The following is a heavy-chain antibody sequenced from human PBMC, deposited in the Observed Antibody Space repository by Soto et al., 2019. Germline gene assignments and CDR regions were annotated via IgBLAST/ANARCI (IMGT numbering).Heavy chain of an antibody. CDR3: ARIGIAVASAYYYYGMDV. CDR2: IYPGDSDT. J-gene: IGHJ6*02. Sequence: GESLKTSCKGSGYSFTSYWIGWVRQMPGKGLEWMGIIYPGDSDTRYSPSFQGQVTISADKSISTAYLQWSSLKASDTAMYDCARIGIAVASAYYYYGMDVWGQGTTVTVSS. D-gene: IGHD6-19*01. CDR1: GYSFTSYW. V-gene: IGHV5-51*01.